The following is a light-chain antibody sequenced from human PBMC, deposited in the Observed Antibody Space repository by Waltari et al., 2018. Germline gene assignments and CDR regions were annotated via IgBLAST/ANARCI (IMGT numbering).Light chain of an antibody. Sequence: QSALAQPASVSGSPGQSVTISCTGAGSDVGISNVVSWYQQQPGKAPKLMIYEAYKRPSGVSNRFSGSKSGNTASLTISGLQTDDEAEYYCCTYAGSSTWVFGGGTKLTVL. V-gene: IGLV2-23*01. CDR2: EAY. CDR1: GSDVGISNV. J-gene: IGLJ3*02. CDR3: CTYAGSSTWV.